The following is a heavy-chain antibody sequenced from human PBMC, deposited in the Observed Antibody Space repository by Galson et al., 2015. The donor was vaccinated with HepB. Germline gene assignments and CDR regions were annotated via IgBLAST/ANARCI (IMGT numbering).Heavy chain of an antibody. CDR1: GYTFTTYG. CDR2: ISAYNGNT. V-gene: IGHV1-18*01. J-gene: IGHJ5*02. Sequence: SVKVSCKASGYTFTTYGITWVRQAPGQGLEWMGWISAYNGNTNYAQRLQGRVAMTTDTSTSTAYMELRSLRSDDTAVYYCARGTAGSYYSGWFDPWGQGTLVTVSS. CDR3: ARGTAGSYYSGWFDP. D-gene: IGHD1-26*01.